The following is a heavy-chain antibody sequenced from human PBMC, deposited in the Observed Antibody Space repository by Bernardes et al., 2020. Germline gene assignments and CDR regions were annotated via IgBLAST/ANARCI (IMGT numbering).Heavy chain of an antibody. Sequence: SEPLSLSCTVSGDSVRRNSYYWSWLRQSPGKGLEWIGHVYYSGTTMYNPSLKSRLTISVDTSNNQFSLTLSSVTAADTAMYYCARAGNGWYVGTNWFDPWGQGILVTVSS. CDR3: ARAGNGWYVGTNWFDP. D-gene: IGHD6-19*01. V-gene: IGHV4-61*01. CDR2: VYYSGTT. CDR1: GDSVRRNSYY. J-gene: IGHJ5*02.